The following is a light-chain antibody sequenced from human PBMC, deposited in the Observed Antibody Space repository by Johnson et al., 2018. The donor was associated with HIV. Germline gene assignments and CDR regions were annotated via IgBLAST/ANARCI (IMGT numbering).Light chain of an antibody. J-gene: IGLJ1*01. V-gene: IGLV1-51*02. CDR2: ENN. CDR3: GSWDSSLSAHYV. Sequence: QSVLTQPPSVSAAPGQTVTISCSGSSSNVGLNYVSWYQQLPGTAPKLLIYENNKRPSGIPDRFSASKSGTSATLGITGLQPGDEADDYCGSWDSSLSAHYVFGTGTKVTVL. CDR1: SSNVGLNY.